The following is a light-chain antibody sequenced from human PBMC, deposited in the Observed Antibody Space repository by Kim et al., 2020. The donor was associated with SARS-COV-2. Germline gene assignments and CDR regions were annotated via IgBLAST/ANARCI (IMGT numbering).Light chain of an antibody. J-gene: IGKJ1*01. V-gene: IGKV3D-20*01. CDR2: DAS. CDR3: QQYGSSAT. CDR1: QSVRSSY. Sequence: EIILTQSPATVSLSPGERATLSCGASQSVRSSYLAWYQQKPGLAPRLLIYDASTRAIGTPDRFSGSGSGTDFTLTISRLEPEDFAVYYCQQYGSSATFGQGTKVDIK.